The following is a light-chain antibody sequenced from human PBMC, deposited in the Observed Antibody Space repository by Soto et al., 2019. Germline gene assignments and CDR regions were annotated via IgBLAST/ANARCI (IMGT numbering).Light chain of an antibody. J-gene: IGLJ1*01. V-gene: IGLV2-14*01. Sequence: QSALTQPASVSGSPGQSITISCTGTSSEVGGYNYVSWYQQHPGKAPKLMIYDVSNRPSGVYNRFSGSKSGNTASLTISGLQAEDEADYYCSSYTGSSTADVVGTGTKLTVL. CDR3: SSYTGSSTADV. CDR1: SSEVGGYNY. CDR2: DVS.